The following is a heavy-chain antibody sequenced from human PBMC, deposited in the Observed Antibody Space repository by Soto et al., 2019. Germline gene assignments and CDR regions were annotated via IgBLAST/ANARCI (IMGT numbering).Heavy chain of an antibody. J-gene: IGHJ4*02. CDR3: ARQGGGYSYGWDYFDY. D-gene: IGHD5-18*01. CDR2: IDPSDSYT. V-gene: IGHV5-10-1*01. Sequence: PGESLKISCNGSGYSFTIYWISWVRQMPGKGLERMGRIDPSDSYTNYSPSFQGHVTISADKSISTAYLQWSSLKASDTAMYYCARQGGGYSYGWDYFDYWGQGTLVTSPQ. CDR1: GYSFTIYW.